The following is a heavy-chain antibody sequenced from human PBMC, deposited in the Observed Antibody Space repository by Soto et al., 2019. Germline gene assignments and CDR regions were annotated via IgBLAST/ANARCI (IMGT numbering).Heavy chain of an antibody. CDR3: ARDRDYSNYPHGMDV. Sequence: PGGSLRLSCAASGFTFSSYGMHWVRQAPGKGLEWVAVIWYDGSNKYYADSVKGRFTISRDNSKNTLYLQMNSLRAEDTAVYYCARDRDYSNYPHGMDVWGQGTTVTVSS. CDR2: IWYDGSNK. V-gene: IGHV3-33*01. J-gene: IGHJ6*02. D-gene: IGHD4-4*01. CDR1: GFTFSSYG.